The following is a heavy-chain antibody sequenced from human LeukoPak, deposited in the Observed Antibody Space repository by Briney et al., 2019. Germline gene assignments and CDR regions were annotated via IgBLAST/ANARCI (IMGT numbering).Heavy chain of an antibody. CDR3: ARDRRSSWYTPLGY. Sequence: GGSLRLSCAASGFTFSSSAMSWVRQAPGKGLEWVAVISYDGSNKYYADSVKGRFTISRDNSKNTLYLQMNSLRAEDTAVYYCARDRRSSWYTPLGYWGQGTLVTVSS. CDR2: ISYDGSNK. D-gene: IGHD6-13*01. CDR1: GFTFSSSA. J-gene: IGHJ4*02. V-gene: IGHV3-30-3*01.